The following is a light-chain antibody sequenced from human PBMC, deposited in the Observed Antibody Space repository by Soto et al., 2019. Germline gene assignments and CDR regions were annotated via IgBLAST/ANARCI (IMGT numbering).Light chain of an antibody. Sequence: DIQMTQSPSSLSASVGDIVTITCRASQSMSTYLNWYQQKAGLAPKLLIYAASSLQSGVPSRFSGSGSGTDFTLTISSLQPEEIANYYCQQTYSTPPTFGQGTKVAIK. V-gene: IGKV1-39*01. CDR3: QQTYSTPPT. CDR2: AAS. CDR1: QSMSTY. J-gene: IGKJ1*01.